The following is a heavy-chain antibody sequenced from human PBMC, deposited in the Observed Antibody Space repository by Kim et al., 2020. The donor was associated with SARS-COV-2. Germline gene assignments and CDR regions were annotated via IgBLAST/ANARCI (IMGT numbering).Heavy chain of an antibody. CDR3: ARDVYSGSTRCDY. V-gene: IGHV3-48*01. J-gene: IGHJ4*02. D-gene: IGHD1-26*01. Sequence: AESGKARFTISADNAKNPLYLQINGLGAEDTAVYYCARDVYSGSTRCDYWGQGTLVTVSS.